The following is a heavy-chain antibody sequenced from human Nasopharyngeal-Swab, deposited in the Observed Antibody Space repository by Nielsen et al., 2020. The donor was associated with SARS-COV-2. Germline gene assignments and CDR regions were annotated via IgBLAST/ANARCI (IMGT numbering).Heavy chain of an antibody. J-gene: IGHJ4*02. D-gene: IGHD3-10*01. Sequence: GESLKISCAASAFTFTNYGIHWVRPAPGKGLEWVTIMSFDGSDEYYADSVKGRFTISRDISKNTLYLQMNSLRPEDTAVYYCAKERYQSGSGKYPRDFDQWGQGTLVTVSS. CDR1: AFTFTNYG. CDR2: MSFDGSDE. V-gene: IGHV3-30*18. CDR3: AKERYQSGSGKYPRDFDQ.